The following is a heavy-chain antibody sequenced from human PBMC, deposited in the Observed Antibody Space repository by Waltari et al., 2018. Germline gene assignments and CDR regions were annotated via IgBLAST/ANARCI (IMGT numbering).Heavy chain of an antibody. D-gene: IGHD3-3*01. J-gene: IGHJ3*02. CDR2: INHRGST. CDR1: GGSFSGYY. CDR3: ARGPHYDFWSGCYTSGAFDI. Sequence: QLQLQQWGAGLLKPSETLSLTCAVYGGSFSGYYWSWIRQPPAKRLEWIGEINHRGSTNSNPALKSRVTIAVDTSKNQFSLKLSSVTAADTAVYYCARGPHYDFWSGCYTSGAFDIWGQGTMVTVSS. V-gene: IGHV4-34*01.